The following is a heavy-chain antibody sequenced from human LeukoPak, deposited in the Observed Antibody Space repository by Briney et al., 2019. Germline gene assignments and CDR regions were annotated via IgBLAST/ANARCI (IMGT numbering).Heavy chain of an antibody. V-gene: IGHV3-30*14. CDR3: ARRGPTNYFDY. D-gene: IGHD1-26*01. CDR1: GFIFSRYA. J-gene: IGHJ4*02. Sequence: GGSLRLSCAASGFIFSRYAMHWVRQAPGEGLELVAVISKDGSNKYYADSVKGRFTISRDNSKNTLYLQMGSLRPEDMAVYHCARRGPTNYFDYWGQGTLVTVSS. CDR2: ISKDGSNK.